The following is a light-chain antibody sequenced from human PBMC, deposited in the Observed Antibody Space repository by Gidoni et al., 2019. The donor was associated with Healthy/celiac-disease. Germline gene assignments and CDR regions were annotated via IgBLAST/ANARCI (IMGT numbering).Light chain of an antibody. Sequence: EIVLTQSPATPSLSPGERATLSCRASQSVSSYLAWYQQKPGQAPRLLIYDASDRATVIPARFSGSGSGTDFALTINSLGPEDFTVYYCQQRSNWLSFGGGTKVEIK. CDR1: QSVSSY. V-gene: IGKV3-11*01. CDR2: DAS. CDR3: QQRSNWLS. J-gene: IGKJ4*01.